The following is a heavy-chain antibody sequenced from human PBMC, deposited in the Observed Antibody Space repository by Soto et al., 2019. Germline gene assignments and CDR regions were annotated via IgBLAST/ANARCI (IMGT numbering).Heavy chain of an antibody. CDR2: ISGSGGDT. CDR1: GFIFSNYA. Sequence: EVQLLDSGGGLVQPGGSLRLSCAASGFIFSNYAMSWVRQAPGKGLEWVSAISGSGGDTFYVGSVKGRFTISRDNSKNTLSLQMNSLRAKDTATYYCAKDAGRGGGSAFDCWGQGTLVTVSS. D-gene: IGHD2-2*01. J-gene: IGHJ4*02. CDR3: AKDAGRGGGSAFDC. V-gene: IGHV3-23*01.